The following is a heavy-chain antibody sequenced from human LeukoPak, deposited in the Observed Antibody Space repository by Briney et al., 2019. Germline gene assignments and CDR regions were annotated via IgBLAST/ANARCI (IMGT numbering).Heavy chain of an antibody. CDR3: ARESTAMVTPYYFDY. J-gene: IGHJ4*02. D-gene: IGHD5-18*01. CDR2: ISSSSSYI. Sequence: GGSLRLSCAASGFTFSSYSMNWVRQAPGKGLEWVSSISSSSSYIYYADSVKGRFTISRDNAKNSLYLQMNSLRAEDTAEYYCARESTAMVTPYYFDYWGQGTLVTVSS. V-gene: IGHV3-21*01. CDR1: GFTFSSYS.